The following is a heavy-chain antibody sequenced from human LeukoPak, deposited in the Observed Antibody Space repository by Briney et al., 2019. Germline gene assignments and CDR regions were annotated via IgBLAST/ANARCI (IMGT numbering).Heavy chain of an antibody. CDR2: INPSGGST. D-gene: IGHD6-19*01. J-gene: IGHJ6*03. CDR1: GYTFTSYG. Sequence: ASVKVSCKASGYTFTSYGISWVRQAPGQGLEWMGIINPSGGSTSYAQKFQGRVTMTRDMSTSTVYMELSSLRSEDTAVYYCARDGGYSSGWSNPFYYYMDVWGKGTTVTVSS. CDR3: ARDGGYSSGWSNPFYYYMDV. V-gene: IGHV1-46*01.